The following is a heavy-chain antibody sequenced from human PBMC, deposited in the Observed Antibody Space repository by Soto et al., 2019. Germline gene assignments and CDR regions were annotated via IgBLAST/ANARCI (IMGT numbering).Heavy chain of an antibody. CDR3: ARGTLPYYYYMDV. CDR1: GFTFSSYA. J-gene: IGHJ6*03. CDR2: ISSNGGST. V-gene: IGHV3-64*01. Sequence: GGSMILSCAAAGFTFSSYARHWVRQAPGKGLEYVSAISSNGGSTYYANSVKGRFTISRDNSKNTLYLQMGSLRAEDMAVYYCARGTLPYYYYMDVWGKGTTVTVSS.